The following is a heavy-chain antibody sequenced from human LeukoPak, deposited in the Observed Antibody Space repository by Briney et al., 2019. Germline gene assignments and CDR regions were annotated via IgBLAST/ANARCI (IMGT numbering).Heavy chain of an antibody. D-gene: IGHD6-13*01. CDR2: ISWNSGSI. CDR3: AKDPYSSSRGFDY. Sequence: GGSLRLSCAASGFTFDDYAMHWVRQAPGKGLEWVSGISWNSGSIGYADSVKGRFTISRDNAKNSLYLQMNSLRAEDTALYYCAKDPYSSSRGFDYWGQGTLVTVSS. J-gene: IGHJ4*02. V-gene: IGHV3-9*01. CDR1: GFTFDDYA.